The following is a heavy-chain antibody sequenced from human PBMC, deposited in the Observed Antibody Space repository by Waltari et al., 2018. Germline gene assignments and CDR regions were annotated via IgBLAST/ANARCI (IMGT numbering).Heavy chain of an antibody. CDR3: ARDPPPPIGYGYGRDV. J-gene: IGHJ6*02. CDR1: GGSISSSSYY. D-gene: IGHD5-12*01. V-gene: IGHV4-39*06. CDR2: IYYSGRT. Sequence: LQLQESGPGLVKPSETLSLTCTVSGGSISSSSYYWGWIRQPPGNGLEWIGSIYYSGRTYYTPSLKVRVTISVDTSKNQLALRLSAVTAADTAVYYCARDPPPPIGYGYGRDVGGQGTTVTVSS.